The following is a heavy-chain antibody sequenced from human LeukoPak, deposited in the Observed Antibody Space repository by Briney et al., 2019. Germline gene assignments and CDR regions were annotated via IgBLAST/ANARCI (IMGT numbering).Heavy chain of an antibody. D-gene: IGHD2-2*01. CDR2: IYHSRST. Sequence: KPSETLSLTCAVSGYSISSGYYRGWIRQPPGKGLEWIGSIYHSRSTYYNPSLKSRVTISVDTSKNQCYLKLSSVPAADTAVYYWARHEPGGSSTGRYYYYYMDVWGKGTTVTVSS. J-gene: IGHJ6*03. CDR3: ARHEPGGSSTGRYYYYYMDV. V-gene: IGHV4-38-2*01. CDR1: GYSISSGYY.